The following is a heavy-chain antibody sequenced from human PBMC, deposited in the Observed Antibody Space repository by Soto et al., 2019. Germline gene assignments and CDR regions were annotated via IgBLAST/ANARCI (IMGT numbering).Heavy chain of an antibody. Sequence: ASVKVSCKASGYTFTSYDINWVRQATGQGLEWMGWMNPNSGNTGYAQKFQGRVTMTRNTSISTAYMELSSLRSEDTAVYYCGRGGSDYGDYGDDYWGQGTLVTV. CDR3: GRGGSDYGDYGDDY. J-gene: IGHJ4*02. CDR2: MNPNSGNT. V-gene: IGHV1-8*01. CDR1: GYTFTSYD. D-gene: IGHD4-17*01.